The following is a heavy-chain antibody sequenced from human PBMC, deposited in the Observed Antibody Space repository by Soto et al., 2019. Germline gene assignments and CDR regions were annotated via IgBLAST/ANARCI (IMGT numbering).Heavy chain of an antibody. CDR3: ARDHVDIVATTSFLYV. Sequence: QVQLVQSGAEVKKPGATVKGSCKASGYTFTSYGISWVRQAPAQGLERMGWISAYNGNTNYAQKLQGRVTMTTDTSTSTAYMELRSLRSDDTAGYYCARDHVDIVATTSFLYVWGKGTTVNVSS. V-gene: IGHV1-18*01. D-gene: IGHD5-12*01. CDR2: ISAYNGNT. J-gene: IGHJ6*04. CDR1: GYTFTSYG.